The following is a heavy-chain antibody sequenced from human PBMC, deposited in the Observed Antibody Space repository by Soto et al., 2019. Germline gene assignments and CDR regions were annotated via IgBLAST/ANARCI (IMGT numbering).Heavy chain of an antibody. CDR1: GYIFTSYW. CDR3: ARHGDPRSSGWLGWFDP. V-gene: IGHV5-51*01. J-gene: IGHJ5*02. CDR2: IYPGDSDT. D-gene: IGHD6-19*01. Sequence: PGESLKISCKGSGYIFTSYWIGWVRQMPGKGLEWMGIIYPGDSDTRYSPSFQGQVTISADKSISTAYLQWSSLKASDTAMYYCARHGDPRSSGWLGWFDPWGQGTLVTVSS.